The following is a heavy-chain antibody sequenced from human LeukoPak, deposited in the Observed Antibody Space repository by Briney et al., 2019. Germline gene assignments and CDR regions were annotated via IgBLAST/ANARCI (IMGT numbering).Heavy chain of an antibody. CDR3: ARDVLAAGTTGTFDI. CDR1: TFTFSNYW. CDR2: IKQDGSEK. J-gene: IGHJ3*02. D-gene: IGHD1-14*01. V-gene: IGHV3-7*03. Sequence: GGSLRLSCAASTFTFSNYWMSWVRQAPGKGLEWVANIKQDGSEKYYVDSVKGRFTISRDNAKTSLYLQMNSLRAEDTAVYYCARDVLAAGTTGTFDIWGQGTMVTVSS.